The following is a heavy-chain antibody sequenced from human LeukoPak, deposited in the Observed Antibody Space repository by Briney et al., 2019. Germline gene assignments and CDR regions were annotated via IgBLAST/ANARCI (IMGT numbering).Heavy chain of an antibody. J-gene: IGHJ6*04. CDR3: AKDVRGMDV. CDR1: GFTFSSYG. CDR2: ISYDGSNK. Sequence: GRSLRLSCAASGFTFSSYGMHWVRQAPGKGLEWVAVISYDGSNKYYADSVKGRFTISRDNSKNTLYLQMNSLRAEDTAVYYYAKDVRGMDVWGKGTTVTVSS. V-gene: IGHV3-30*18.